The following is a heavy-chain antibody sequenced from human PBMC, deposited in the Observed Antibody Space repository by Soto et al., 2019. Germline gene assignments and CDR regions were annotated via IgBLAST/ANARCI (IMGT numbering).Heavy chain of an antibody. Sequence: EVQLVESGGGLAQPGGSLRLSCAASGFTVSSNYMTWVRQAPGKGLEWVSVIYSGGSTYYADSVKCRFTISRDNSKNTLYLQMNSLRAEDTAVYYCASDSGLSGSSFMDVWGQGTTVTVSS. CDR2: IYSGGST. CDR1: GFTVSSNY. D-gene: IGHD1-26*01. CDR3: ASDSGLSGSSFMDV. V-gene: IGHV3-66*01. J-gene: IGHJ6*02.